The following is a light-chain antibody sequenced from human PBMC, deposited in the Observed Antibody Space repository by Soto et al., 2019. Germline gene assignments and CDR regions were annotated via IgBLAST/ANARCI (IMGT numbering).Light chain of an antibody. J-gene: IGKJ1*01. CDR3: PLSSDSPPP. CDR1: QSISGT. V-gene: IGKV3D-15*01. CDR2: DAS. Sequence: VWTHSTATLSVSPGERATLSCRASQSISGTLAWYQQKSGQPPRLPIYDASTRATGFPARFRGSGSGTDFTRTIDSLEPEDFAMYHCPLSSDSPPPFGQGTKVDI.